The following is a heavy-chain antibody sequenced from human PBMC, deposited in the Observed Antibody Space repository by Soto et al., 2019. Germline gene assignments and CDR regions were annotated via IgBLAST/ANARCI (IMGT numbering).Heavy chain of an antibody. V-gene: IGHV5-10-1*01. Sequence: SITNLGVSRIRKMPGKGLEWMGRIDPSDSYTHYSPSFQGHVTISADKSIGTAYLQWSSLKASDTAMYYCARHVETVAPLYNWGQGTLVTVS. CDR3: ARHVETVAPLYN. CDR1: SITNLG. CDR2: IDPSDSYT. J-gene: IGHJ4*02. D-gene: IGHD5-12*01.